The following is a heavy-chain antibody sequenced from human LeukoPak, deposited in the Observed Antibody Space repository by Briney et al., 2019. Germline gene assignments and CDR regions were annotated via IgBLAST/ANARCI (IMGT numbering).Heavy chain of an antibody. J-gene: IGHJ1*01. CDR2: ISAYNGNT. CDR3: ARRIAAAEAFQH. CDR1: GYTFTSYG. V-gene: IGHV1-18*01. D-gene: IGHD6-13*01. Sequence: ASVKVSCKASGYTFTSYGISWVRQAPGQGLEWMGWISAYNGNTNYAQKLQGRVTMTTDISTSTAYMELRSLRSDDTAVYYCARRIAAAEAFQHWGQGTLVTVSS.